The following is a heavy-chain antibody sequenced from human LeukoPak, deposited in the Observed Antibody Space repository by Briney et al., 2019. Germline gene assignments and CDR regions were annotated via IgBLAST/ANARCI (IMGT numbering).Heavy chain of an antibody. J-gene: IGHJ4*02. Sequence: GGSLTPSCSASGFTFSSYAMHWVRQAPGKGLEYVSAISSNGGSTYYADSVKDRFTISRDNSKNTLFLQLSSPRAEDTAVYYCVKAGTATSDKWGQGTLVTVSS. D-gene: IGHD2-15*01. CDR1: GFTFSSYA. CDR3: VKAGTATSDK. CDR2: ISSNGGST. V-gene: IGHV3-64D*06.